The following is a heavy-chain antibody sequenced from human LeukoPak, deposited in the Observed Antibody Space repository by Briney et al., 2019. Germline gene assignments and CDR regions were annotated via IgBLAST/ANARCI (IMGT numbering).Heavy chain of an antibody. D-gene: IGHD6-19*01. CDR2: IYPGDSDT. CDR1: GYSFTSYW. V-gene: IGHV5-51*01. J-gene: IGHJ4*02. Sequence: GESLKISCKGSGYSFTSYWIGWVRQMPGKGLEWMGIIYPGDSDTRYGPSFQGQVTIPADKSISTAYLQWSSLKASDTAMYYCARAGYSSGWYFDYWGQGTLVTVSS. CDR3: ARAGYSSGWYFDY.